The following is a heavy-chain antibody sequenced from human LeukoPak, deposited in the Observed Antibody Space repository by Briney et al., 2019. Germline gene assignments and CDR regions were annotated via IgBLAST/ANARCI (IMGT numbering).Heavy chain of an antibody. D-gene: IGHD2-8*01. CDR3: ARARLLVLPYDY. V-gene: IGHV3-7*04. CDR2: IKQDGSEK. CDR1: GFTFSSYW. Sequence: GGSLRLSCAASGFTFSSYWMSWVRQAPGKGLEWVANIKQDGSEKYYVDSVKGRFTISRDNAKNSLYLQMSSLRAEDTAVYYGARARLLVLPYDYWGKGTRVTVSS. J-gene: IGHJ4*02.